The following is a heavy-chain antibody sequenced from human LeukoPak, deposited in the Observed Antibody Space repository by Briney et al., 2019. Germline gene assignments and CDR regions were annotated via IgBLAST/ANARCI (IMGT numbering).Heavy chain of an antibody. CDR1: GYTFTTYD. V-gene: IGHV1-8*01. CDR2: MNPHSGNT. J-gene: IGHJ4*02. D-gene: IGHD3-16*01. CDR3: VRDGSHIWGLAY. Sequence: ASVKVSCXASGYTFTTYDVSWVRQAPGQGLEWVGWMNPHSGNTGYAHKFQGRVTMTRDTSINTAYLELTSLISDDTAVYYCVRDGSHIWGLAYWGQGTLVAVSS.